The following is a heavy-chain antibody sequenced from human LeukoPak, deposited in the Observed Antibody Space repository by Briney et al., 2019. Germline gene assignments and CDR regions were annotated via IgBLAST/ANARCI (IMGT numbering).Heavy chain of an antibody. CDR1: GGSISSYY. V-gene: IGHV4-59*08. CDR3: ARSPVNDFWSGSYYYYGMDV. CDR2: IYYSGST. Sequence: SETLSLTCTVSGGSISSYYWSWIRQPPGKGLEWIGYIYYSGSTNYNPSLKSPVTISVDTSKNQFSLKLSSVTAADTAVYYCARSPVNDFWSGSYYYYGMDVWGQGTTVTVSS. D-gene: IGHD3-3*01. J-gene: IGHJ6*02.